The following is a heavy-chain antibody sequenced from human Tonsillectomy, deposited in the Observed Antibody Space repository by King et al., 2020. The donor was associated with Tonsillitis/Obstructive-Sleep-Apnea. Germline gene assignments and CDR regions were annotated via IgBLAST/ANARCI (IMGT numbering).Heavy chain of an antibody. CDR1: GFTFSRYA. D-gene: IGHD6-13*01. CDR3: AKDLIIAESGTPGDGFDI. CDR2: ISWNSGTI. J-gene: IGHJ3*02. V-gene: IGHV3-9*01. Sequence: VQLVESGGGVVQPGRSLRLSCAASGFTFSRYAMHWIRQAPGKGLEWVSGISWNSGTIHYADSVKGRFTISRDNAKNSLYLQMNSLRAEDTALYYCAKDLIIAESGTPGDGFDIWGQGTMVTVSS.